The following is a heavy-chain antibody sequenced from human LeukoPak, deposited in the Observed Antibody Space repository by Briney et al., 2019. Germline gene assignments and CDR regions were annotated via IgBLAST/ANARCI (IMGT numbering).Heavy chain of an antibody. J-gene: IGHJ4*02. D-gene: IGHD3-10*01. V-gene: IGHV5-51*01. CDR2: IYPGASDT. Sequence: GESLKISCKGSASRSTSYWIGWVPQMPGKGREWMGIIYPGASDTRSSTSFQAQVTISADKSLSSAYQQWSSLKASDTAMEYCGRLGGSGGHYHDYWGGGTLVSVSS. CDR1: ASRSTSYW. CDR3: GRLGGSGGHYHDY.